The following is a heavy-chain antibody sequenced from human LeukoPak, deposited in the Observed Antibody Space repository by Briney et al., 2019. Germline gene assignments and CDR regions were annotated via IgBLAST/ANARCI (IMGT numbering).Heavy chain of an antibody. Sequence: GGSLRLSCAASGFTFSSYAMSWVRQAPGKGLEWVSAISGSGGSTYYADSVKGRFTISRDNSKNTLYLQMNSLRAEDTAAYYCARRRSDYYDSSGYWYYFDYWGQGTLVTVSS. CDR2: ISGSGGST. D-gene: IGHD3-22*01. CDR1: GFTFSSYA. CDR3: ARRRSDYYDSSGYWYYFDY. J-gene: IGHJ4*02. V-gene: IGHV3-23*01.